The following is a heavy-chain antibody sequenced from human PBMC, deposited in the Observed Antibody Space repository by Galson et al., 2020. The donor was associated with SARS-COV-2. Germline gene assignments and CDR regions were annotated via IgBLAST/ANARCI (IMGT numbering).Heavy chain of an antibody. V-gene: IGHV2-5*02. J-gene: IGHJ5*02. Sequence: KMYGPTLVKPTKTLTLTCTLPGFSLSNSGVRVGWILQHPRKALEWLAIIYSDDDKRHSPSLKSRLTITKDTSKNQVVLTMTNMEPVDPATYYCAHIVVVPAATVFDPWGQGTLVTVSA. CDR3: AHIVVVPAATVFDP. CDR2: IYSDDDK. D-gene: IGHD2-2*01. CDR1: GFSLSNSGVR.